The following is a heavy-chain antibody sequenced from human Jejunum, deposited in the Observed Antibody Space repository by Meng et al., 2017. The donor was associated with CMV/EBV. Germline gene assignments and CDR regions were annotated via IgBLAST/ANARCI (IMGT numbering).Heavy chain of an antibody. CDR3: ARVGGLQPHYSYHGMDV. CDR2: ISNSGMTI. CDR1: SDYY. D-gene: IGHD3-16*01. V-gene: IGHV3-11*01. Sequence: SDYYMTWVRQSTGKGLEWLSYISNSGMTIMYANSLKGRFTISRDNAKNSVYLQMNSLRAEDTAVYFCARVGGLQPHYSYHGMDVWGQGTTVTVSS. J-gene: IGHJ6*02.